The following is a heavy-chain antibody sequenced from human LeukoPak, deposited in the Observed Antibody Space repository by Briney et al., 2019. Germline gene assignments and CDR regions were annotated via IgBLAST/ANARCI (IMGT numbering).Heavy chain of an antibody. D-gene: IGHD3-22*01. CDR2: IYYSGRT. J-gene: IGHJ1*01. V-gene: IGHV4-39*01. Sequence: SETLSLTCSVSGDSVSRSDSYWGWIRQPPGKGLEWIGTIYYSGRTYYSPSLKSRVTMSVDPSNNQFSLNLRSVTAAVTALYYCARRRYYDGSGYLEWGQGTLLSVSS. CDR3: ARRRYYDGSGYLE. CDR1: GDSVSRSDSY.